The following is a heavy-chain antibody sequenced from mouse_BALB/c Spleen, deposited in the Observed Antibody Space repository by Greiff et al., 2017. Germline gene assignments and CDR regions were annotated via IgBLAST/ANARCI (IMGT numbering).Heavy chain of an antibody. Sequence: EVMLVESGGGLVKPGGSLKLSCAASGFTFSDYYMYWVRQTPEKRLEWVATISDGGSYTYYPDSVKGRFTISRDNAKNNLYLQMSSLKSEDTAMYYCARGWLLRWYFDVWGAGTTVTVSS. V-gene: IGHV5-4*02. CDR3: ARGWLLRWYFDV. J-gene: IGHJ1*01. CDR1: GFTFSDYY. D-gene: IGHD2-3*01. CDR2: ISDGGSYT.